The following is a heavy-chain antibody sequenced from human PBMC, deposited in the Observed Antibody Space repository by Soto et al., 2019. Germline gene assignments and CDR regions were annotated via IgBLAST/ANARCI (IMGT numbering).Heavy chain of an antibody. CDR2: IYHSGTT. J-gene: IGHJ4*01. V-gene: IGHV4-38-2*01. CDR1: GDSTSRGYC. Sequence: NPSETLSLTCAVSGDSTSRGYCWSWIRPPPGKGLENIGRIYHSGTTYYPPSLLSRVTILVDTSKHYSSLNLRSATAADPAVYYCARTENVGYYPHCGHGTLVTVSS. D-gene: IGHD2-8*01. CDR3: ARTENVGYYPH.